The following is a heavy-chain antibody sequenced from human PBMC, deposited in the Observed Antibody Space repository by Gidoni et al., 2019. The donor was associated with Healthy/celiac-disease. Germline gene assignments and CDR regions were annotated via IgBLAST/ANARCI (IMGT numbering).Heavy chain of an antibody. Sequence: QVQLQESGPGLVKPSETLSLTCTVSGASISSYYWSWIRQPPGKGLEWIGYIYYSGSTNYNPSLKSRVTISVDTSKNQFSLKLSSVTAADTAVYYCARSIVVVPAAMHNPYYYYGMDVWGQGTTVTVSS. CDR2: IYYSGST. CDR3: ARSIVVVPAAMHNPYYYYGMDV. D-gene: IGHD2-2*01. J-gene: IGHJ6*02. V-gene: IGHV4-59*01. CDR1: GASISSYY.